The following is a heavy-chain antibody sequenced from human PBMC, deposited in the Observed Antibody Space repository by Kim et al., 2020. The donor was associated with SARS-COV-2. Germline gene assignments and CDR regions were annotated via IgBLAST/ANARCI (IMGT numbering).Heavy chain of an antibody. V-gene: IGHV1-2*02. Sequence: ASVKVSCKASGYTFTGYYIHWVRQAPGQGLEWMGWINPINGATEFAQKFQGRVSMTRDTSVRTVFMDLSRLRSNDTAVYYCARVPGLPFLEYWGQGTLVT. CDR2: INPINGAT. CDR3: ARVPGLPFLEY. D-gene: IGHD2-2*01. CDR1: GYTFTGYY. J-gene: IGHJ4*02.